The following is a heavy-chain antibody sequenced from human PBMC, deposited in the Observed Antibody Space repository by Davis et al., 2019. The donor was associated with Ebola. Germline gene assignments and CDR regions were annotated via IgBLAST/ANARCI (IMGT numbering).Heavy chain of an antibody. J-gene: IGHJ5*02. D-gene: IGHD5-18*01. CDR3: ARDGDTTLVTGRGWFDP. V-gene: IGHV3-30*07. Sequence: DSVKGRFTISRDNSKNTVFLQMNSPRVEDTAIYYCARDGDTTLVTGRGWFDPWGQGTLVTVSS.